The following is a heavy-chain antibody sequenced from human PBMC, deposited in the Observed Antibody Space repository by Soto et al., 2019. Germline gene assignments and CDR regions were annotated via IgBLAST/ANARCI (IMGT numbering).Heavy chain of an antibody. V-gene: IGHV1-69*13. Sequence: ASVKVSCKASGDTLSSCAINWVRQVPGQGLEWMGGTTPIIGTVDYGQKFQGRVTISVDEPTATSYMEMSSLRSEDTAVYYCAAGDSSDTGDHWGQGTLVTVSS. CDR2: TTPIIGTV. CDR3: AAGDSSDTGDH. D-gene: IGHD5-18*01. CDR1: GDTLSSCA. J-gene: IGHJ4*02.